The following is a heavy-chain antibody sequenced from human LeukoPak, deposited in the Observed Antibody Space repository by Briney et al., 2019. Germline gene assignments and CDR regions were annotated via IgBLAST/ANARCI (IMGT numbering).Heavy chain of an antibody. D-gene: IGHD6-13*01. J-gene: IGHJ5*02. CDR1: GYIYTSYW. CDR3: ARRRGSSSNWFDP. CDR2: IYPGDSDT. V-gene: IGHV5-51*01. Sequence: GESLKISCNSSGYIYTSYWIGWVRQMPGKGLEWMGIIYPGDSDTRYSPSFQGQVTISADKSISTAYLQWSSLKASDTAMYYCARRRGSSSNWFDPWGQGTLVTVSS.